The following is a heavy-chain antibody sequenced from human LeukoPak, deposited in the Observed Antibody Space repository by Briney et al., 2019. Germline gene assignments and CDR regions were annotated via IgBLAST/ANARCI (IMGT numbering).Heavy chain of an antibody. J-gene: IGHJ6*03. CDR2: IYTSGST. CDR3: ARLVVPPRNYYYMDV. Sequence: SETLSLTCTVSGGSISSYYWSWIRQPAGKGLEWIGRIYTSGSTNYNPSLKSRVTISVDTSKNQFSLKLSSVTAADTAVYYCARLVVPPRNYYYMDVWGKGTTVTVSS. CDR1: GGSISSYY. D-gene: IGHD2-2*01. V-gene: IGHV4-4*07.